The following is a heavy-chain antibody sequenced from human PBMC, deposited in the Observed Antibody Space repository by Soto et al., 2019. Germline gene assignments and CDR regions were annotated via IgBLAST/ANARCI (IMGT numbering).Heavy chain of an antibody. Sequence: GGSLRLSCAASGFTFSDHYMDWVRQAPGKGLEWVGRTRNKANSYTTEYAASVKGRFTISRDDSKNSLYLQMNSLKTEDTAVYYCARGHYYDSSGYYWDDAFDIWGQGTMVTVSS. CDR1: GFTFSDHY. CDR3: ARGHYYDSSGYYWDDAFDI. D-gene: IGHD3-22*01. CDR2: TRNKANSYTT. V-gene: IGHV3-72*01. J-gene: IGHJ3*02.